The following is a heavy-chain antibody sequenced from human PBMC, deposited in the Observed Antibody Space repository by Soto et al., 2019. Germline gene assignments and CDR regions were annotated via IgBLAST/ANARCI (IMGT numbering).Heavy chain of an antibody. CDR1: SGSVSTYY. CDR2: IFINGNT. Sequence: SETLSLTCTVSSGSVSTYYWSWIRQPAGKGLEWIGRIFINGNTNYNPSLRSRVTMSVDTSKGQFSLNLTSVTAADTAVYFCARSGGSYNFDSWGQGILVTVSS. J-gene: IGHJ4*02. D-gene: IGHD1-26*01. CDR3: ARSGGSYNFDS. V-gene: IGHV4-4*07.